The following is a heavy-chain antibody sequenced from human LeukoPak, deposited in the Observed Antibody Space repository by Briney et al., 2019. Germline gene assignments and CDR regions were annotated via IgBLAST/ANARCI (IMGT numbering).Heavy chain of an antibody. D-gene: IGHD2-2*01. Sequence: GGSLRLSCTASGFTFSSYSMNWVRQAPGKGLEWVSYIRSGSSTIFYADSVKGRFSISRDNAKNSLYLQMNSLRDEDTAVYYCARVGELYTSPASFDYWGQGTLVTLSA. CDR3: ARVGELYTSPASFDY. CDR2: IRSGSSTI. J-gene: IGHJ4*02. V-gene: IGHV3-48*02. CDR1: GFTFSSYS.